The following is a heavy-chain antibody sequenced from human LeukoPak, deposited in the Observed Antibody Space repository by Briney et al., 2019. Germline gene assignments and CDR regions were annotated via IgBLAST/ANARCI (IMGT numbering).Heavy chain of an antibody. J-gene: IGHJ4*02. CDR3: VSAYGGLLDY. CDR2: ISGSDNTI. D-gene: IGHD3-16*01. CDR1: GFTCSSYE. V-gene: IGHV3-48*03. Sequence: PWGSLRLSCAAYGFTCSSYEMKWVRHAPGKGLEWVSYISGSDNTIDYADSVKGRFTISRDNTKNSLYMQMNSLRAEDTAVYYCVSAYGGLLDYWGQGTLVTVSS.